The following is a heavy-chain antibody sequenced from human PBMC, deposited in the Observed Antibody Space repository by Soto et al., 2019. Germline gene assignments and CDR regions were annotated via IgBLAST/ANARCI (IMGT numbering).Heavy chain of an antibody. V-gene: IGHV2-5*02. CDR1: GFSLSTTGVG. Sequence: QITLKESGPTLVRPTQTLTLTCTFSGFSLSTTGVGVGWIRQPPGKALEWLALIYWDDDKRYSPSLKSRLTITKDTSKNEVTRTKTNMDPVDTATYYCAQSLRAYGLGRERANYFDPGGQGTLVTVSS. D-gene: IGHD3-10*01. CDR3: AQSLRAYGLGRERANYFDP. J-gene: IGHJ5*02. CDR2: IYWDDDK.